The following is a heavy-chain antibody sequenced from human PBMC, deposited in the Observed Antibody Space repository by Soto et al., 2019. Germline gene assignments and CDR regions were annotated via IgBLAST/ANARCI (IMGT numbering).Heavy chain of an antibody. Sequence: GESLKFSCKGSGYSFTSYWNGWLRQLPGKVLEWMGIIYPGDSDTRYSPSFQGQVTISADKSISTAYLQWSSLKASDTAMYYCARVYYYDSRGVDYWGQGTLVTVSS. V-gene: IGHV5-51*01. CDR1: GYSFTSYW. J-gene: IGHJ4*02. CDR2: IYPGDSDT. CDR3: ARVYYYDSRGVDY. D-gene: IGHD3-22*01.